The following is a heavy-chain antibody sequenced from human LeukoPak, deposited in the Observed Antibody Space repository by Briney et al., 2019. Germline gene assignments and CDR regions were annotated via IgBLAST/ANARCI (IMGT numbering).Heavy chain of an antibody. V-gene: IGHV4-39*02. CDR3: ARDFTGGGDCYSYYFDY. J-gene: IGHJ4*02. Sequence: PSETLSLTCTVSGGSISSSSYYWGWIRQPPGKGLEWIGSIYYSGSTYYKPSLKSRVTISVDTSKNQFSLKLSSVTAADTAVYYCARDFTGGGDCYSYYFDYWGQGTLVTVSS. CDR2: IYYSGST. CDR1: GGSISSSSYY. D-gene: IGHD2-21*02.